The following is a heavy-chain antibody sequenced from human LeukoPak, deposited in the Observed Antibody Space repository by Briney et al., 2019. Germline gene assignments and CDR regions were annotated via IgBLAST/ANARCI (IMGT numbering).Heavy chain of an antibody. J-gene: IGHJ4*02. V-gene: IGHV6-1*01. CDR3: ARQFANYMAY. CDR2: TYYRSKWYN. D-gene: IGHD5-24*01. Sequence: SQTLSLTCAISGDSVSSNSAAWHWIRKFPSRGLEWLGRTYYRSKWYNEYAVSVKSRIIINPDTSKNQFSLQLNFVTPEDTAVYYCARQFANYMAYWGQGTLVTVSS. CDR1: GDSVSSNSAA.